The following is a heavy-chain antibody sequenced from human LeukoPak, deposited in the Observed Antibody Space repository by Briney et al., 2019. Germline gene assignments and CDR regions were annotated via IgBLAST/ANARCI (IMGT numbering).Heavy chain of an antibody. J-gene: IGHJ6*03. Sequence: GGSLRLSCAASGFTFSSYGMHWVRQAPGKGLEWVAVISYDGSNKYYADSVKGRFTISRDNSKNTLYLQMNSLRAEDTAVYYCAKHGTYYYDSSGYYYYYYYMDVWGKGTTVTVSS. V-gene: IGHV3-30*18. CDR2: ISYDGSNK. CDR1: GFTFSSYG. CDR3: AKHGTYYYDSSGYYYYYYYMDV. D-gene: IGHD3-22*01.